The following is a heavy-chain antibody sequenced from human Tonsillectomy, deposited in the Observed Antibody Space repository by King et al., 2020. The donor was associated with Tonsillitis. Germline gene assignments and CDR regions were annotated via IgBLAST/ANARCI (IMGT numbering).Heavy chain of an antibody. D-gene: IGHD3-3*01. J-gene: IGHJ4*02. CDR3: AAQTYYDFWSGYNFDY. CDR2: IYYNGST. CDR1: GRSISSYY. Sequence: QLQESGPGLLKPSETLSLTCTVSGRSISSYYWSWIRQPPAKGLEWIGCIYYNGSTNYNPSLKSRVTISVDTSNNQISLKLSSVTAADTALYYCAAQTYYDFWSGYNFDYWGQGTLVTVSS. V-gene: IGHV4-59*01.